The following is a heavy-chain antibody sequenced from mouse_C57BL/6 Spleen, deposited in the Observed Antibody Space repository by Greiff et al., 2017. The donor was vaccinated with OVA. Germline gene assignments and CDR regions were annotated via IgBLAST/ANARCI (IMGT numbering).Heavy chain of an antibody. J-gene: IGHJ2*01. CDR1: GYTFTDYH. D-gene: IGHD1-1*01. V-gene: IGHV1-22*01. CDR2: INPNNGGT. Sequence: VQLQQSGPELAKPGASVKMSCKASGYTFTDYHMHWVKQSHGKSLEWIGYINPNNGGTSYNQKFKGKATLTVNKSSSTAYMELRSLTSEDSAVYYCASGYYGSYYFDYWGQGTTLTVSS. CDR3: ASGYYGSYYFDY.